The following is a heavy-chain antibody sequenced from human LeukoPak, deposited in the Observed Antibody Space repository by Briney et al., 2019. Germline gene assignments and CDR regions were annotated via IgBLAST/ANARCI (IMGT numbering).Heavy chain of an antibody. J-gene: IGHJ4*02. CDR3: AKDVSSGTYYDY. CDR1: GFTFTTYA. D-gene: IGHD3-22*01. Sequence: PGGSLRLSCAASGFTFTTYAMSWVRQAPGRGLEWVSTVGESGYYTYYADSVKGRFTISRDNSKSTLYLQMNSLRAEDTAVYYCAKDVSSGTYYDYWGQGTLVTVSS. CDR2: VGESGYYT. V-gene: IGHV3-23*01.